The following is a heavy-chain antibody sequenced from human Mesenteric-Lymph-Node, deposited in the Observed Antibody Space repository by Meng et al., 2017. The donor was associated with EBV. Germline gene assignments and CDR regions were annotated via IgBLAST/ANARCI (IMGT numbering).Heavy chain of an antibody. CDR3: ARDRHFDP. J-gene: IGHJ5*02. CDR2: INHGGST. Sequence: QLHLQEPGSGLVKPSQTLSLTCAVSGVSVSSGGYSWSWIRQPPGKGLEWIGDINHGGSTSYNPSLKSRVTISVDTSKNEFSLKMTSVTAADTVVYYCARDRHFDPWGQGTLVTVSS. CDR1: GVSVSSGGYS. V-gene: IGHV4-30-2*01.